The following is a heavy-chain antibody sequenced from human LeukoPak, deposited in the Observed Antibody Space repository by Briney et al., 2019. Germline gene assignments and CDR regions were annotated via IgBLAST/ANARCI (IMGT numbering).Heavy chain of an antibody. CDR2: INHSGST. CDR1: GGSFSGYY. D-gene: IGHD6-13*01. J-gene: IGHJ4*02. CDR3: ARGSSSWHLFDY. V-gene: IGHV4-34*01. Sequence: SETLSLTCAVYGGSFSGYYWSWIRQPPGKGLEWIGEINHSGSTNYNPSLKSRVTISVDTSKNQFSLKLSSVTAADTAVYYCARGSSSWHLFDYWGQGTLVTVSS.